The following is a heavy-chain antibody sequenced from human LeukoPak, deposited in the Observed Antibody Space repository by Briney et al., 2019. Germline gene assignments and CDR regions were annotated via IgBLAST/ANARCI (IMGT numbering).Heavy chain of an antibody. D-gene: IGHD3-10*01. Sequence: SETLSLTCTVSGGSISSYYWSWIRQPPGKGLEWIGYIYYSGSTNYNPSLKSRVTISVDTSKNQFSLKLSSVIAADTAVYYCARGRYYYGSGSYYNPHYFDYWGQGTLVTVSS. CDR2: IYYSGST. V-gene: IGHV4-59*01. J-gene: IGHJ4*02. CDR3: ARGRYYYGSGSYYNPHYFDY. CDR1: GGSISSYY.